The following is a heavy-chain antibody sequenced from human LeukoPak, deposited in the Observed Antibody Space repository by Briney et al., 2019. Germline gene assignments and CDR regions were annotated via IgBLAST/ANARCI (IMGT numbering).Heavy chain of an antibody. CDR3: ARDSETETGWYYYGMDA. CDR1: GFTVSRNY. V-gene: IGHV3-53*01. CDR2: IYSGGST. D-gene: IGHD1-1*01. J-gene: IGHJ6*02. Sequence: GGSLRLSCAASGFTVSRNYMNWVRQAPGKGLEWVSVIYSGGSTYYADSVKGRFTITRDNSKNTVYLQMNSLRAEDTAVYYCARDSETETGWYYYGMDAWGQGTTVTVSS.